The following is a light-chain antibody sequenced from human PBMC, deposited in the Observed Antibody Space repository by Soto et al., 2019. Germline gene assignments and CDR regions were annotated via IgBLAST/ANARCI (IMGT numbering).Light chain of an antibody. Sequence: QSVLTQPASVSGSPGQSITISCTGTTSDVGTCNFVSWYQQHPGKAPKLILYEVTNRPSGVSNRFSGSKSGNTASLTISGPQADDEADYFCSSCTATTTLVFGGGTKVTVL. V-gene: IGLV2-14*01. J-gene: IGLJ2*01. CDR1: TSDVGTCNF. CDR2: EVT. CDR3: SSCTATTTLV.